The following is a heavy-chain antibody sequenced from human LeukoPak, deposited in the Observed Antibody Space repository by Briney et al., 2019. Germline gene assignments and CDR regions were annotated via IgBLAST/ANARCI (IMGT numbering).Heavy chain of an antibody. CDR1: GGSISSYY. D-gene: IGHD1-7*01. Sequence: PSETLSLTCTVSGGSISSYYWSWIRQPAGRGLEWIGRIYTSGSTNYNPSLKSRVTLSVDTSKNQFSLKLSSVTAADTAVYYCARAQTGTDLYYYYYYMDVWGKETTVTVSS. CDR3: ARAQTGTDLYYYYYYMDV. V-gene: IGHV4-4*07. CDR2: IYTSGST. J-gene: IGHJ6*03.